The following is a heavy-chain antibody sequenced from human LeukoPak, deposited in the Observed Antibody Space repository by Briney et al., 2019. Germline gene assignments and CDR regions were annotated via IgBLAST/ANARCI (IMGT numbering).Heavy chain of an antibody. CDR1: GYSISSGYY. J-gene: IGHJ4*02. CDR3: ARATRVRGVIITYYFDY. D-gene: IGHD3-10*01. CDR2: IYHSGST. V-gene: IGHV4-38-2*02. Sequence: SETLSLTCTVSGYSISSGYYWGWIRQPPGKGLEWIGSIYHSGSTNYNPSLKSRVTISVDTSKNQFSLKLSSVTAADTAVYYCARATRVRGVIITYYFDYWGQGTLVTVSS.